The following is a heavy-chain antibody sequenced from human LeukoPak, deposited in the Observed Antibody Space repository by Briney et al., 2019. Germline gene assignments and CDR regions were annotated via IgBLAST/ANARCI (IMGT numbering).Heavy chain of an antibody. V-gene: IGHV3-21*01. CDR3: ARISSSRGSGYSYGLLGY. Sequence: GGSLRPSCAASGFTFSSYSMTWVRQAPGKGLEWVSSISSSSSYIYYADSVKGRFTISRDNAKNLLYLQMNSLRAEDTAVYYCARISSSRGSGYSYGLLGYWGQGTLVTVSS. J-gene: IGHJ4*02. D-gene: IGHD5-18*01. CDR2: ISSSSSYI. CDR1: GFTFSSYS.